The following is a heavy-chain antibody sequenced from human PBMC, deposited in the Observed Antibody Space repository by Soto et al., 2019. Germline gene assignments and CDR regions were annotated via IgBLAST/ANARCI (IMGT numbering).Heavy chain of an antibody. CDR1: GGSISDYY. D-gene: IGHD3-16*02. CDR2: IDQSETT. CDR3: AREVYVWGSYRYARDAFDI. J-gene: IGHJ3*02. V-gene: IGHV4-34*01. Sequence: QVQLQQWGAGLLKPSETLSLTCAVYGGSISDYYWSWIRQPPGKGLEWIGEIDQSETTNYNPSLKSRATISVDTSKKQFSLKLSSVTAADTAAYYCAREVYVWGSYRYARDAFDIWGRGTMVTVSS.